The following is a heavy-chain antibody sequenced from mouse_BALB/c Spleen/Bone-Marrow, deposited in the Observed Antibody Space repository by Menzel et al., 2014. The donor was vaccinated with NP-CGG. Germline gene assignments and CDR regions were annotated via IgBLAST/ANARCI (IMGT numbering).Heavy chain of an antibody. J-gene: IGHJ4*01. Sequence: XSXGXLVQPGGSLRLSCATSGFTFTDYYMSWVRQPPGKALEWLGSIRNKANGYTTEYSASVKGRFTISRDNSQSILYLQMNTLRAEDSATYYCARDDYYAMDYWGQGTSVTVSS. CDR1: GFTFTDYY. CDR2: IRNKANGYTT. V-gene: IGHV7-3*02. CDR3: ARDDYYAMDY.